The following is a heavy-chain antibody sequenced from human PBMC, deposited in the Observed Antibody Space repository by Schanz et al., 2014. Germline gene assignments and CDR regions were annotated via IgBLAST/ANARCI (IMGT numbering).Heavy chain of an antibody. J-gene: IGHJ4*02. Sequence: QVQLQESGPGLVKPSQTLSLACAVSGGSISSGDSLWSWIRQPPGRGLEWIGYVFYSGTTSYNPPLKSRISMSVDTSKNKISLNLKSVTAADTAVYYCARAAGPVDYWGQGTLVTVSS. D-gene: IGHD6-13*01. CDR3: ARAAGPVDY. CDR2: VFYSGTT. CDR1: GGSISSGDSL. V-gene: IGHV4-30-4*07.